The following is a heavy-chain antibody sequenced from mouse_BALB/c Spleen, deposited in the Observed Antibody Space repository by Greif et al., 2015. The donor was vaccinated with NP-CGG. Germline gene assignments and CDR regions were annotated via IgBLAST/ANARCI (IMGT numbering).Heavy chain of an antibody. D-gene: IGHD2-1*01. CDR1: GYTFSSYR. CDR2: ILPGSGST. J-gene: IGHJ3*01. Sequence: VQLQQSGAELMKPGASVKISCKATGYTFSSYRIEWVKQRPGHGLEWIGEILPGSGSTNYNEKFKGKATFTADTSSNTQYMHISGPSYEESVVYICVRDGIRGVYWGQGTLVTLS. CDR3: VRDGIRGVY. V-gene: IGHV1-9*01.